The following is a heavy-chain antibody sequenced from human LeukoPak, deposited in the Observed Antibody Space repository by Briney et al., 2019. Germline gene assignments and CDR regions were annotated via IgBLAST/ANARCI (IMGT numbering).Heavy chain of an antibody. J-gene: IGHJ4*02. CDR1: GGSFSGYY. D-gene: IGHD2-2*02. V-gene: IGHV4-34*01. Sequence: TSETLSLTCAVYGGSFSGYYWSWIRQSPGKGLEWIGEINHSGSTNYNPSLKSRVTISVDTSKNQFSLKLSSVTAADTAVYYCARSQHQGYCSSTSCYTRRVTFGDYWGQGTLVTVSS. CDR2: INHSGST. CDR3: ARSQHQGYCSSTSCYTRRVTFGDY.